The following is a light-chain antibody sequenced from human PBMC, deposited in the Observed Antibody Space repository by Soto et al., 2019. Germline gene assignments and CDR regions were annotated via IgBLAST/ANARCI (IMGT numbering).Light chain of an antibody. Sequence: QSVLTQPASVSGSPGQSITISCTGTSSDVGGYDSVSWYQQYPGHAPKLMIYEVSDRPSGVSNRFSGSKSGNTASLTISGLQPEDEADHYCSSYASSSTPVLFGGGTKVTVL. CDR1: SSDVGGYDS. J-gene: IGLJ2*01. CDR2: EVS. CDR3: SSYASSSTPVL. V-gene: IGLV2-14*01.